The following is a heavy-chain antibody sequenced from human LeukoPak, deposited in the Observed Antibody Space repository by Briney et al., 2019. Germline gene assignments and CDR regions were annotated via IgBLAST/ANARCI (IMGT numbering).Heavy chain of an antibody. CDR3: ARDPSIAVAGIFDY. V-gene: IGHV1-69*04. CDR1: GGTFSSYA. CDR2: IIPILGIA. J-gene: IGHJ4*02. Sequence: SVKVSCKASGGTFSSYAISWVRQAPGQGLEWMGRIIPILGIANYAQKFQGRVTITADKSTSTAYMELSSLRSEDTAVCYCARDPSIAVAGIFDYWGQGTLVTVSS. D-gene: IGHD6-19*01.